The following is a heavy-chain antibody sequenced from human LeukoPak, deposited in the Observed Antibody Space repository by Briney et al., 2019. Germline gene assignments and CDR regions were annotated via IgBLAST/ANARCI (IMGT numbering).Heavy chain of an antibody. CDR1: GYTFTSYD. CDR2: MNPNTGNT. Sequence: ASVKVSCKASGYTFTSYDINWVRQATGQGLEWMGWMNPNTGNTGYAQKFQGRVTMTRDTSISTAYMELSSLRSDDTAVYYCARKFLGSRGYYFDYWGQGTLVTVSS. CDR3: ARKFLGSRGYYFDY. J-gene: IGHJ4*02. D-gene: IGHD3-10*01. V-gene: IGHV1-8*01.